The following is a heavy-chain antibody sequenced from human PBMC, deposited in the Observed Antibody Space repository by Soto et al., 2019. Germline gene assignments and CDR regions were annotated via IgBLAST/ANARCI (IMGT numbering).Heavy chain of an antibody. CDR1: GFTFSSYG. D-gene: IGHD3-22*01. J-gene: IGHJ4*02. Sequence: QVQLVEPGGGVVQPGRSLRLSCAASGFTFSSYGMHWVRQAPGKGLEWVAVISYDGSNKYYADSVKGRFTISRDNSKNTLYLQMNSLRAEDTAVYYCALSYGDYYDSSGYDYWGQGTLVTVSS. V-gene: IGHV3-30*03. CDR3: ALSYGDYYDSSGYDY. CDR2: ISYDGSNK.